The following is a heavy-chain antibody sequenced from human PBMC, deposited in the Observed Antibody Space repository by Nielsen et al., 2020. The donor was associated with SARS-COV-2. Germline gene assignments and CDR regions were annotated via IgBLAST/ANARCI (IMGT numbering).Heavy chain of an antibody. CDR3: APWDYDFWSGHMGYFDY. Sequence: GESLKISCAASGFPFSSYAISWVRQAPGKGLEWVSVIYSGGSSTYYADSVKGRFTISRDNSKNTLYLQMNSLRAEDTAVYYCAPWDYDFWSGHMGYFDYWGQGTLVTVSS. V-gene: IGHV3-23*03. CDR2: IYSGGSST. D-gene: IGHD3-3*01. J-gene: IGHJ4*02. CDR1: GFPFSSYA.